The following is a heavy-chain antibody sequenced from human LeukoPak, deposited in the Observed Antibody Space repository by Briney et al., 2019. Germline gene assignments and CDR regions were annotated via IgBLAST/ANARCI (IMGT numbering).Heavy chain of an antibody. CDR3: AKKSLWSGPFDY. Sequence: PGGSLRLSCKASGFILSNCAMSWVRQAPGKGLEWVSIITGSGGDSYYTDSVKGRFTLSRDNSKNTLFLQMNSLRAEDTAVYFCAKKSLWSGPFDYWGQGTLVTVFS. CDR2: ITGSGGDS. D-gene: IGHD3-3*01. J-gene: IGHJ4*02. V-gene: IGHV3-23*01. CDR1: GFILSNCA.